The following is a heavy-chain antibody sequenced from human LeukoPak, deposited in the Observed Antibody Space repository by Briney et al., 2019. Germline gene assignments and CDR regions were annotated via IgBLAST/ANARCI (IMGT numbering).Heavy chain of an antibody. D-gene: IGHD3-22*01. CDR3: ARAPATPYDSSGYYYYYYGMDV. J-gene: IGHJ6*02. Sequence: GGSLRLSCAASGFTFSSYWMHWVRQAPGEGLVWVSRINSDGSTTDYAGSVKGRFTISRDNAKNTLYLQMNSLRVEDTAVYYCARAPATPYDSSGYYYYYYGMDVWGQGTTVTVS. CDR2: INSDGSTT. CDR1: GFTFSSYW. V-gene: IGHV3-74*01.